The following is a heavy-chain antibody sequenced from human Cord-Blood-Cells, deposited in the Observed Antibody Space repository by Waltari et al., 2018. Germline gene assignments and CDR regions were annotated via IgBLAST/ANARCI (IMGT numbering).Heavy chain of an antibody. CDR1: GYTLTELS. V-gene: IGHV1-24*01. CDR3: ATGRPGTTGTTYDY. J-gene: IGHJ4*02. CDR2: VDPEDGEK. D-gene: IGHD1-1*01. Sequence: QVQLVQSGAEVKKPGASVKVSCKVSGYTLTELSMHWVRQAPGKGLEWMGGVDPEDGEKIYAQKHQGRGTMTEDTSTDTAYMELSSLRSEETAVYYCATGRPGTTGTTYDYWGQGTLVTVSS.